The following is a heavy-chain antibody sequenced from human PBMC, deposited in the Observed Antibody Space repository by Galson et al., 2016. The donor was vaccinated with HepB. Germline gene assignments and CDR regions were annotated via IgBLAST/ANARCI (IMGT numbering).Heavy chain of an antibody. CDR3: TREAYDSSGHDAFDI. CDR1: GITFSNYG. D-gene: IGHD3-22*01. J-gene: IGHJ3*02. CDR2: IWYDGSNK. Sequence: SLRLSCAASGITFSNYGMHWVRQAPGQGLDWVAVIWYDGSNKYYADSVKGRFTISRDNSRNTLYLQLSSLRAEDTAVYYCTREAYDSSGHDAFDIWGQGTLVTVSS. V-gene: IGHV3-33*01.